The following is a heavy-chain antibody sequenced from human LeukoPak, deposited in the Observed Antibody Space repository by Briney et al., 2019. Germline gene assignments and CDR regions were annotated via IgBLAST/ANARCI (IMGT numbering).Heavy chain of an antibody. CDR3: ASSTARYFDWSTIKGDYYYYMDV. CDR1: GGSISSYY. CDR2: IYTSGST. J-gene: IGHJ6*03. D-gene: IGHD3-9*01. V-gene: IGHV4-4*07. Sequence: SETLSLTCTVSGGSISSYYWSWTRQPAGKGLEWIGRIYTSGSTNYNPSLKSRVTMSVDTSKNQFSLKLSSVTAADTAVYYCASSTARYFDWSTIKGDYYYYMDVWGKGTTVTISS.